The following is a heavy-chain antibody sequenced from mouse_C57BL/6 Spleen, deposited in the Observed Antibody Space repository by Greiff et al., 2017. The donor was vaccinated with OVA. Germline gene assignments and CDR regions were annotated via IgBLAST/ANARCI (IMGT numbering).Heavy chain of an antibody. CDR1: GYAFTNYL. J-gene: IGHJ2*01. CDR2: INPGSGGT. D-gene: IGHD1-1*01. Sequence: QVQLKQSGAELVRPGTSVKVSCKASGYAFTNYLIEWVKQRPGQGLEWIGVINPGSGGTNYNEKFKGKATLTADKSSSTAYMQLSSLTSEDSAVYFCAREITTVVAPGYFDYWGQGTTLTVSS. V-gene: IGHV1-54*01. CDR3: AREITTVVAPGYFDY.